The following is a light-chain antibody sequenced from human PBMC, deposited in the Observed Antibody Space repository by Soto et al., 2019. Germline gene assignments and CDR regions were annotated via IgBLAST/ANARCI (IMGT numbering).Light chain of an antibody. CDR3: QQRSNWPPGYT. V-gene: IGKV3-11*01. CDR2: DAS. J-gene: IGKJ2*01. CDR1: QSVSSY. Sequence: EIVLTQSPATLSLSPGERATLSCRASQSVSSYLAWYQQKPGQAPRLLIYDASNRATGIPAMFSGSGSGTDFTITISSLEPEDFAVYYCQQRSNWPPGYTFGQGTKLEIK.